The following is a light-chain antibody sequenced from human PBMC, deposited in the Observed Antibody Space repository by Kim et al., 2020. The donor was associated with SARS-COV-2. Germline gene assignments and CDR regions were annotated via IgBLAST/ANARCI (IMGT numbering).Light chain of an antibody. CDR3: QVWDSRAVV. J-gene: IGLJ2*01. V-gene: IGLV3-1*01. CDR1: ELGDKD. CDR2: QDT. Sequence: SYELTQPPSVSVSPGQTASIACSGDELGDKDACWYQQMPGQSPLLVIYQDTKRPSGIPERFSGSSSGNTATLTISGTQAMDEADYFCQVWDSRAVVFGGGTQLTVL.